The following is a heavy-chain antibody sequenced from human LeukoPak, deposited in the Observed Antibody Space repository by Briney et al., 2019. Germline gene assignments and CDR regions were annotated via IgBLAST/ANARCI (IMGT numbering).Heavy chain of an antibody. D-gene: IGHD6-19*01. J-gene: IGHJ5*02. V-gene: IGHV4-39*07. CDR1: GGSISSSSYY. Sequence: PSETLSLTCTVSGGSISSSSYYWGWIRQPPGKGLEWIGSIYYSGSTYYNPSLKSRVTISVDTSKNQFSLKLSSVTAADTAVYYCARGISSQWLARSVDNWFDPWGQGTLVTVSS. CDR3: ARGISSQWLARSVDNWFDP. CDR2: IYYSGST.